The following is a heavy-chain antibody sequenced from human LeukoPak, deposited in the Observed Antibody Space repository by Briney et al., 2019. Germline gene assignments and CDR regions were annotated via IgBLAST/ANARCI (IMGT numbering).Heavy chain of an antibody. Sequence: PGGSLRLSCAASGFTFSSYGMHWVRQAPGKGLEWVAFIRYDGSNKYYADSVKGRFTISRDNSKNTLYLQMNSLRSDDTAVYYCARVTYYYGSGSANDAFDIWGQGTMVTVSS. J-gene: IGHJ3*02. CDR3: ARVTYYYGSGSANDAFDI. V-gene: IGHV3-30*02. D-gene: IGHD3-10*01. CDR2: IRYDGSNK. CDR1: GFTFSSYG.